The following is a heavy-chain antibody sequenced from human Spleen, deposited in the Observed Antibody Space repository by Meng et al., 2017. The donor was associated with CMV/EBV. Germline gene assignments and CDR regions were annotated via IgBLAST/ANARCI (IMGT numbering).Heavy chain of an antibody. J-gene: IGHJ4*02. CDR2: TVYGGSL. D-gene: IGHD2/OR15-2a*01. V-gene: IGHV4-61*01. CDR3: AGLIVGNGGRGH. Sequence: TASGGSGSSGNYHWNWIRQPPGKGLEWIGQTVYGGSLKYNPSLESRLSISIDTSKNQFSLNLNSVTAADTAVYYCAGLIVGNGGRGHWGQGTLVTVSS. CDR1: GGSGSSGNYH.